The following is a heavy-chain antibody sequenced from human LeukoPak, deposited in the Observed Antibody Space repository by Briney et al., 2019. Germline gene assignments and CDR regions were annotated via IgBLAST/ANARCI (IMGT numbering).Heavy chain of an antibody. J-gene: IGHJ4*02. CDR1: GGSINRSYYH. CDR2: IYYSGNT. V-gene: IGHV4-39*01. D-gene: IGHD4-17*01. CDR3: ARLMTTVTSEY. Sequence: PSETLSLTCTVSGGSINRSYYHWRWLRQPPGKGLEWIGSIYYSGNTYYNPSLKSRVTISVDTSKNQFSLRLSSVTAADTAVYYCARLMTTVTSEYWGQGTLVTVSS.